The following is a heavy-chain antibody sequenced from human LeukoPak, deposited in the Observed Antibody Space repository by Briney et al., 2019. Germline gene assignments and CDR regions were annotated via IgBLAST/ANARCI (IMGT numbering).Heavy chain of an antibody. CDR3: TRVGWDVLDGAFDY. D-gene: IGHD1-26*01. CDR2: INTDGSDT. CDR1: GFTFTTSW. V-gene: IGHV3-74*01. J-gene: IGHJ4*02. Sequence: GSLRLSCAASGFTFTTSWMHWVRQAPGKGLVWVSRINTDGSDTSYADSVKGRFTISRDNAKNTVYLQMNSLRAEDTAVYFCTRVGWDVLDGAFDYWGQGTPVTVSS.